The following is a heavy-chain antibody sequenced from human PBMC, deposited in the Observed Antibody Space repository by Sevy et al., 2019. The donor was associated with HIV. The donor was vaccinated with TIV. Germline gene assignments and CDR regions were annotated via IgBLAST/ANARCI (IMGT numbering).Heavy chain of an antibody. CDR1: GYTFTSYD. V-gene: IGHV1-8*01. CDR2: MNPNSGNT. CDR3: ARRVVDFLPYYYYYGMDV. J-gene: IGHJ6*02. Sequence: ASVKVSCKAPGYTFTSYDINWVRQATGQGLEWMGWMNPNSGNTGYAQKFQGRVTMTRNTSISTAYMELSSLRSEDTAVYYCARRVVDFLPYYYYYGMDVWCQGTTVTVSS. D-gene: IGHD3-22*01.